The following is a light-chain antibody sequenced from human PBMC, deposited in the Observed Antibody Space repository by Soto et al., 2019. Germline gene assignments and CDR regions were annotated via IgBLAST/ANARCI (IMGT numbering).Light chain of an antibody. CDR3: QQYDNLPFT. CDR2: DAS. CDR1: QDISNY. V-gene: IGKV1-33*01. J-gene: IGKJ3*01. Sequence: DIQMTQSPSSLSASVGDRVTITCQASQDISNYLNWYQQKPGKAPKLLIYDASNWETGVPSRFRGGGSGTDFTFTISSLQPEDIATYYCQQYDNLPFTFGPGTKVDIK.